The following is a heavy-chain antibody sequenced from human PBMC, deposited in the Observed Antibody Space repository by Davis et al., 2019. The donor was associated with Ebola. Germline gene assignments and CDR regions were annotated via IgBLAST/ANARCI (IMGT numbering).Heavy chain of an antibody. CDR1: GFSFSDYF. D-gene: IGHD3-9*01. V-gene: IGHV3-23*01. CDR2: ISGSGGST. Sequence: GESLKISCAASGFSFSDYFMTWIRQAPGKGLEWVSAISGSGGSTYYADSVKGRFTISRDNSKNTLYLQMNSLRAEDTAVYYCAKDDWSFDYWGQGTLVTVSS. CDR3: AKDDWSFDY. J-gene: IGHJ4*02.